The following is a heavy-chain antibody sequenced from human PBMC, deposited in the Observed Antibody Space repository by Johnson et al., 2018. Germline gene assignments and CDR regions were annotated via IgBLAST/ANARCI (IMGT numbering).Heavy chain of an antibody. CDR1: GFTFSSYG. D-gene: IGHD4-11*01. Sequence: QVQLVQSGGGVVQPGRSLRLSCAASGFTFSSYGMHWVRQAPGKGLEWVAVISYDGSNKYYADSVKGRFTISRDNSKNTLYLQMNSLRAEDTAVYYCARGRYSTYYYYGMDVWGQGTTVTVSS. J-gene: IGHJ6*02. CDR2: ISYDGSNK. CDR3: ARGRYSTYYYYGMDV. V-gene: IGHV3-30*03.